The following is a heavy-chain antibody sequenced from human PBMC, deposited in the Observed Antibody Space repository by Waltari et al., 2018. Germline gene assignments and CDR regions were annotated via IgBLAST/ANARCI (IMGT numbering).Heavy chain of an antibody. D-gene: IGHD2-8*02. CDR2: INHSPNS. J-gene: IGHJ6*02. V-gene: IGHV4-34*01. CDR1: GGSLRGYY. CDR3: VRLEDCTGPGGNWYSGAPFAVDV. Sequence: QVHLQQWGAGLLRPSETLSLICAVYGGSLRGYYWGWIRQPPGKGLEWIGEINHSPNSNYNPSLSGRVHMSIDTSQNQFSLQLTSVTAADTGVYYCVRLEDCTGPGGNWYSGAPFAVDVWGQGTTVTVPS.